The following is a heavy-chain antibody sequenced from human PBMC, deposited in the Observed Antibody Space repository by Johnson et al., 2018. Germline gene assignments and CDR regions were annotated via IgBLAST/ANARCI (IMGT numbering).Heavy chain of an antibody. J-gene: IGHJ6*02. CDR1: GGSLNPYY. Sequence: QVQLQEAGPGLVKASETLSLTCTVSGGSLNPYYWSWIRQPTGKGLEYIGYIYHDGSPKYNPSLKRRVSMSVDTSKNQISLKLSSVTPEDTAGYYCARDELVSDYDYYGMDVWGQGMSVTVSS. CDR2: IYHDGSP. CDR3: ARDELVSDYDYYGMDV. V-gene: IGHV4-59*01. D-gene: IGHD5/OR15-5a*01.